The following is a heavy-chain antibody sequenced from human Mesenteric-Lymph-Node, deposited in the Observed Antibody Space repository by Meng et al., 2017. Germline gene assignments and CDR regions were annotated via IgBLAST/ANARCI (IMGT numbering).Heavy chain of an antibody. Sequence: GESLKISCAASGFTFSSYAMSWVRQAPGKGLEWVSAISGSGGSTYYADSVKGRFTISRDNSKNTLYLQMNSLRAEDTAVYYCATHAYYYGSGSYFPLDPWGQGTLVTVSS. CDR2: ISGSGGST. D-gene: IGHD3-10*01. CDR3: ATHAYYYGSGSYFPLDP. V-gene: IGHV3-23*01. J-gene: IGHJ5*02. CDR1: GFTFSSYA.